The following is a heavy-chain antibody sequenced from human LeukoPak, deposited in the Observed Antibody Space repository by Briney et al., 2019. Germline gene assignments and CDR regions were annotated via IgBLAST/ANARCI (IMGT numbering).Heavy chain of an antibody. Sequence: ASVKVSCKASGYTFTSYGISWVRQAPGQGLEWMGWISAYNGNTNYAQKLQGRVTMTTDTSTSTAYMELRSLRSDDTAVYYCARAAWGIAVAGTTYYYYMDVWGKGTTVTISS. V-gene: IGHV1-18*01. CDR2: ISAYNGNT. CDR3: ARAAWGIAVAGTTYYYYMDV. J-gene: IGHJ6*03. D-gene: IGHD6-19*01. CDR1: GYTFTSYG.